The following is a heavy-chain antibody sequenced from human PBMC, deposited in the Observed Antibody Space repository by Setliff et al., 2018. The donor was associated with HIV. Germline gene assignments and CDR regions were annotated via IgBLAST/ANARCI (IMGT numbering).Heavy chain of an antibody. V-gene: IGHV1-69*13. D-gene: IGHD2-15*01. CDR3: ARGSGGYCSGGSCYFGFGLAL. CDR2: IIPIFNTA. Sequence: GASVKVSCKASGGTFSSYSITWVRQAPGQGLEWMGGIIPIFNTANYAQKFQGRVTITEDESTSTAYMELSSLGSEDTAVYYCARGSGGYCSGGSCYFGFGLALWGQGTTVTVSS. J-gene: IGHJ6*02. CDR1: GGTFSSYS.